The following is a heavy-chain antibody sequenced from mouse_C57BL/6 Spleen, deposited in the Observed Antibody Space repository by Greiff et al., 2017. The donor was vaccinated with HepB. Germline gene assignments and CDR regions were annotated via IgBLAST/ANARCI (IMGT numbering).Heavy chain of an antibody. D-gene: IGHD1-1*01. CDR1: GYSFTSYY. Sequence: QVQLQQSGPELVKPGASVKISCKASGYSFTSYYIHWVKQRPGQGLEWIGWIYPGSGNTKYNEKFKGKATLTADTSSSTAYMQRSSLTSEDSAVYYCAYYYGSRGYFDVWGTGTTVTVSS. CDR2: IYPGSGNT. J-gene: IGHJ1*03. CDR3: AYYYGSRGYFDV. V-gene: IGHV1-66*01.